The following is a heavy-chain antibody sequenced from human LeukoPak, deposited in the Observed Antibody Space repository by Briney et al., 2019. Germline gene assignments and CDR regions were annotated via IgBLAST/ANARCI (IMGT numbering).Heavy chain of an antibody. Sequence: SETLSFTCTVSGGSISSSSYYWGWIRQPPGKGLEWIGSIYYSGSTYYNPSLKSRVTISVDTSKNQFSLKLSSVTAADTAVYYCARRAYYYDSSPENFDYWGQGTLVTVSS. CDR1: GGSISSSSYY. CDR3: ARRAYYYDSSPENFDY. CDR2: IYYSGST. V-gene: IGHV4-39*01. J-gene: IGHJ4*02. D-gene: IGHD3-22*01.